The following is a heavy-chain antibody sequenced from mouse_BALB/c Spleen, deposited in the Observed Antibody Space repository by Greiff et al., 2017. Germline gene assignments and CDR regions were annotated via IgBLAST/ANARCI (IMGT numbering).Heavy chain of an antibody. Sequence: EVKLMESGPGLVKPSQSLSLTCTVTGYSITSDYAWNWIRQFPGNKLEWMGYISYSGSTSYNPSLKSRISITRDTSKNQFFLQLNSVTTEDTATYYCARGEGENAMDYWGQGTSVTVSS. J-gene: IGHJ4*01. CDR1: GYSITSDYA. V-gene: IGHV3-2*02. CDR3: ARGEGENAMDY. CDR2: ISYSGST.